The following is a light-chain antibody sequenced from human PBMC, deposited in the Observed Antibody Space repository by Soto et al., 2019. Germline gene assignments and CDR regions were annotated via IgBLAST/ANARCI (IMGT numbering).Light chain of an antibody. CDR1: ESISNN. Sequence: DIQMTQSPSSLSASVGDRVTITCRASESISNNLNWYQQKPGKAPKLLIYAASTLQSGVPSRFSGGGSGTDFTLTIGSLLPEDFTTYYCQQTYSTPRGAFGQGTKVEIK. CDR2: AAS. J-gene: IGKJ1*01. CDR3: QQTYSTPRGA. V-gene: IGKV1-39*01.